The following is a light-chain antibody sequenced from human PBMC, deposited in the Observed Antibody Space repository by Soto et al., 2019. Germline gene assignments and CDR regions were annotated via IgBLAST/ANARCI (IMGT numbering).Light chain of an antibody. Sequence: EIVLTQSPGTQSLSPGERATLSCRASQSSSSNSLAWYQHRRGQAPRLLIHGASSRPTGIPDRFSGSGSGTDFTLTISRLEPEDFAVYYCQQYGGSPRTFGQGTKVEV. CDR2: GAS. CDR1: QSSSSNS. V-gene: IGKV3-20*01. J-gene: IGKJ1*01. CDR3: QQYGGSPRT.